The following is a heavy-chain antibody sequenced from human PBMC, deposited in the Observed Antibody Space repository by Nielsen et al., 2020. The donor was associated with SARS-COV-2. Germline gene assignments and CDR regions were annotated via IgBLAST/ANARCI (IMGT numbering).Heavy chain of an antibody. V-gene: IGHV3-30-3*01. CDR1: GFTFSSYA. J-gene: IGHJ4*02. Sequence: GGSLRLSCAASGFTFSSYAMHWVRQAPGKGLEWVAVISYDGSNKYYADSVKGRFTISRGNSKNTLYLQMNSLRAEDTAVYYCAREELELRLGPDYWGQGTLVTVSS. CDR3: AREELELRLGPDY. CDR2: ISYDGSNK. D-gene: IGHD1-7*01.